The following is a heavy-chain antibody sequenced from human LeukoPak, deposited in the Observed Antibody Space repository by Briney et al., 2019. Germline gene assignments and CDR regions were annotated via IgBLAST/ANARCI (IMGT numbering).Heavy chain of an antibody. D-gene: IGHD2-8*01. CDR1: DSSITSTYY. J-gene: IGHJ4*02. V-gene: IGHV4-38-2*02. CDR3: ARVLHAPYLIDS. Sequence: SETLSLTCTVSDSSITSTYYWAWFRQPPGKGLEWITTVFRLQTVRTFNNPSLGSRVTMSLDPSHNQFSLNLTSVTAADTALYFCARVLHAPYLIDSWGQGTLVTVSS. CDR2: VFRLQTVRT.